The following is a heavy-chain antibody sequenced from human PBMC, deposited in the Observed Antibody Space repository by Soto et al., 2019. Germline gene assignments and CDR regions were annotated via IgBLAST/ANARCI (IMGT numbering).Heavy chain of an antibody. Sequence: GASVKVSCKASGYTFTDYYMYWVRQAPGHGLEWMGWINPNTGGTNFAQKFQGRVTMTRDTSISTAYMELSRLTSDDTAVYYCARGGLDYDSSGFPGDAFDIWGQGTVVTVSS. CDR1: GYTFTDYY. CDR2: INPNTGGT. V-gene: IGHV1-2*02. D-gene: IGHD3-22*01. J-gene: IGHJ3*02. CDR3: ARGGLDYDSSGFPGDAFDI.